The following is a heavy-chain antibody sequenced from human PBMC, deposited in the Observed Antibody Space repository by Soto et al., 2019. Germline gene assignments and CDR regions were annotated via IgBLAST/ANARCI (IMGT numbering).Heavy chain of an antibody. V-gene: IGHV3-48*03. Sequence: PGGSLRLSCAASGFTFSSYEMNWVRQAPGKGLEWVSYISSSGSTIYYADSVKGRFTISRDNAKNSLYLQMNSLRAEDTAVYYCAREIRLSYGMDVWGQGTTVTVSS. CDR3: AREIRLSYGMDV. CDR2: ISSSGSTI. J-gene: IGHJ6*02. CDR1: GFTFSSYE.